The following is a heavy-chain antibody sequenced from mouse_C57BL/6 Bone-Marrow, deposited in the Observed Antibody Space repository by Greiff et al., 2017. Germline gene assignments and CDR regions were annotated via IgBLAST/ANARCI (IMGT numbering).Heavy chain of an antibody. Sequence: QVQLQQPGAELVKPGASVKLSCKASGYTFTSYWMQWVKQRPGQGLEWIGEIDPSDSYTNYNQKFKGKATLTLDTSSSTAYMQLSSLTSEDSAVYYCARSITTVPYFDYWGQGTTLTVSS. J-gene: IGHJ2*01. CDR2: IDPSDSYT. V-gene: IGHV1-50*01. D-gene: IGHD1-1*01. CDR1: GYTFTSYW. CDR3: ARSITTVPYFDY.